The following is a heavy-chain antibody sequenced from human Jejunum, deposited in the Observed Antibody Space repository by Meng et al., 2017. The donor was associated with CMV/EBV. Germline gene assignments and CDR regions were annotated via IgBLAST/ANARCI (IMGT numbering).Heavy chain of an antibody. V-gene: IGHV3-7*01. J-gene: IGHJ4*02. CDR1: W. CDR2: MSQDGSKR. D-gene: IGHD3-16*01. Sequence: WKSWMRRVAGEGLEWAANMSQDGSKRYYRDSVKDRFVIYSDNAQNSVYLQMNNLRAEDTGVYFCARPLGGHVWSPWGQGTQVTVSS. CDR3: ARPLGGHVWSP.